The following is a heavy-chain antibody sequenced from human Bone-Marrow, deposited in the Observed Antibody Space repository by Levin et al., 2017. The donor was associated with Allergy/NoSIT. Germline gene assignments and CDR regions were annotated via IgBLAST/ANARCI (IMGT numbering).Heavy chain of an antibody. Sequence: GESLKISCAASGFTFSDYYMSWIRQAPGKGLEWVSYISSSGSTIYYADSVKGRFTISRDNAKNSLYLQMNSLRAEDTAVYYCASWYCSSTSCYHYYYYGMDVWGQGTTVTVSS. V-gene: IGHV3-11*01. CDR3: ASWYCSSTSCYHYYYYGMDV. J-gene: IGHJ6*02. CDR1: GFTFSDYY. D-gene: IGHD2-2*01. CDR2: ISSSGSTI.